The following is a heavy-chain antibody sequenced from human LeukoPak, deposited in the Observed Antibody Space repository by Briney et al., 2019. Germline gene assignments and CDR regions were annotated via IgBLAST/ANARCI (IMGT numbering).Heavy chain of an antibody. J-gene: IGHJ4*02. CDR1: GYTFTGYF. V-gene: IGHV1-2*02. D-gene: IGHD4-17*01. CDR3: AREYGDLDY. Sequence: ASVKVSCKASGYTFTGYFMHWVRQAPGQGLEWMGWISPNSGDTNYAQKFQGRVTMTRDTSISTAHMELSSLRYDDTAVYYCAREYGDLDYWGQGTLVTVSS. CDR2: ISPNSGDT.